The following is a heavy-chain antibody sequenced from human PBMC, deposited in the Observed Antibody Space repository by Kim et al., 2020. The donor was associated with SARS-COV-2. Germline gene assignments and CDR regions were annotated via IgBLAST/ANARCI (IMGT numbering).Heavy chain of an antibody. J-gene: IGHJ5*02. CDR2: ISYDGSNK. V-gene: IGHV3-30*04. CDR3: ARDPGKGLIVVVPAAADWFDP. D-gene: IGHD2-2*01. CDR1: GFTFSSYA. Sequence: GGSLRLSCAASGFTFSSYAMHWVRQAPGKGLEWVAVISYDGSNKYYADSVKGRFTISRDNSKNTLYLQMNSLRAEDTAVYYCARDPGKGLIVVVPAAADWFDPWGQGTLVTVSS.